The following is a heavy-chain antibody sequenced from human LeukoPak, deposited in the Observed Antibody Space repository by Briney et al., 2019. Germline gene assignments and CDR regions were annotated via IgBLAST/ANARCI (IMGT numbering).Heavy chain of an antibody. J-gene: IGHJ5*02. V-gene: IGHV3-21*01. D-gene: IGHD2-2*01. Sequence: PGGSLRLSCAASGFTFSSYSMNWVRQAPGKGLDWVSSISTSSSYIYYADSVKGRFTISRDNAKNSLYLQMNSLRAEDTAVYYCASRELYCGRTTCSAPWGQGTLVTVSS. CDR1: GFTFSSYS. CDR2: ISTSSSYI. CDR3: ASRELYCGRTTCSAP.